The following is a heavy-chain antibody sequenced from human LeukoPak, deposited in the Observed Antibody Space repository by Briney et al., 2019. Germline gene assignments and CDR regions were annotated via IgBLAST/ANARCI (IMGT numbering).Heavy chain of an antibody. Sequence: GGSLRHSCAASGFTFSSYGMHWVRQAPGKGLEWVAVIWYDGSNKYYADSVKGRFTISRDNSKNTLYLQMNSLRAEDTAVYYCARDLCSSTSCTLINYWGQGTLVTVSS. D-gene: IGHD2-2*01. V-gene: IGHV3-33*01. CDR3: ARDLCSSTSCTLINY. J-gene: IGHJ4*02. CDR1: GFTFSSYG. CDR2: IWYDGSNK.